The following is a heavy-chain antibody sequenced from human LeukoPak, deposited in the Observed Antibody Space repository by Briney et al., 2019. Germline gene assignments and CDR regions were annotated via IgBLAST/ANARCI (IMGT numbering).Heavy chain of an antibody. CDR1: GFTVSSNY. CDR2: IYSGGST. J-gene: IGHJ3*02. V-gene: IGHV3-66*02. CDR3: AKAIVVVIAYDAFDI. Sequence: GGSLRLSCAASGFTVSSNYMSWVRQAPGKGLEWVSVIYSGGSTYYSDSVKGRFTISRDNSKNTLYVQMNSLRAEDTAVYYCAKAIVVVIAYDAFDIWGQGTMVTVSS. D-gene: IGHD2-21*01.